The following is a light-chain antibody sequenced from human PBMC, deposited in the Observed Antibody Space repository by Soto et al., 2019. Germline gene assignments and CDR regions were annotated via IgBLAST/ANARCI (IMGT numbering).Light chain of an antibody. CDR3: QQSFSTLGWT. CDR2: AAS. V-gene: IGKV1-39*01. CDR1: QSISTY. J-gene: IGKJ1*01. Sequence: PSSSPPSASVGGRGTITFREGQSISTYLNWYQQKSGKAPKLLISAASSLQSGVPSRFSGSGSGTDFTLTISSLQPEDFATYYCQQSFSTLGWTFGQGTKVDI.